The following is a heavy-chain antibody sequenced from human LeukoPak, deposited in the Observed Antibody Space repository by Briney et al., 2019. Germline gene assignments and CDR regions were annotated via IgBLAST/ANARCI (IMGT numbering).Heavy chain of an antibody. V-gene: IGHV1-18*04. CDR3: ARGLYGSGSYYNNPFDY. Sequence: ASGKVSCKASGYTFTSYGISWVRQAPGQGLEWMGWISAYNGNTNYAQKLQGRVTMTTDTSTSTAYMELRSLRSDDTAVYYCARGLYGSGSYYNNPFDYWGQGTLVTVSS. CDR1: GYTFTSYG. CDR2: ISAYNGNT. D-gene: IGHD3-10*01. J-gene: IGHJ4*02.